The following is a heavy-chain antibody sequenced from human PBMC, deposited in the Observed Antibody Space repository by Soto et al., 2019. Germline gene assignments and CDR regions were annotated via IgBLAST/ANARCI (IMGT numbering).Heavy chain of an antibody. J-gene: IGHJ6*02. V-gene: IGHV3-48*03. CDR3: ARVGRDSSGQYFYGMDV. CDR1: GFTLSSYE. D-gene: IGHD3-22*01. Sequence: GGSLRLSCAASGFTLSSYEMNWVRQAPGKGLEWVSYISSSGSTIYYADSVKGRFTISRDNAKNSPYLQMNSLRAEDTAVYYCARVGRDSSGQYFYGMDVWGQGTTVTVSS. CDR2: ISSSGSTI.